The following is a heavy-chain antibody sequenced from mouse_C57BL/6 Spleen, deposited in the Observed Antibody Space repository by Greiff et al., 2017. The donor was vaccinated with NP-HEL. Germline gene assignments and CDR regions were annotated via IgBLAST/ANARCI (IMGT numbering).Heavy chain of an antibody. CDR3: GRIYYYGSSYGRGAMDY. D-gene: IGHD1-1*01. CDR2: IYPGSGST. J-gene: IGHJ4*01. CDR1: GYTFTSYW. Sequence: QVQLKQPGAELVKPGASVKMSCKASGYTFTSYWITWVKQRPGQGLEWIGDIYPGSGSTNYNEKFKSKATLTVDTSSSTAYMQLSSLTSEDSAVYYCGRIYYYGSSYGRGAMDYWGQGTSVTVSS. V-gene: IGHV1-55*01.